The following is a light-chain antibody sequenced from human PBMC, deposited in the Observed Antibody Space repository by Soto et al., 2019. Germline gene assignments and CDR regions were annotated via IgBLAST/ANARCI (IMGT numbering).Light chain of an antibody. J-gene: IGKJ2*01. V-gene: IGKV3-11*01. Sequence: EIVLTHSPATLSLSPGESAILSCRASQSVSSYLAWYQQKPGQAPRLLIYDASNRASGIPARFSGSGSGTDFTLTISSLEPEDFAVYYCQQRSNWPPTFGQGTKLEIK. CDR2: DAS. CDR1: QSVSSY. CDR3: QQRSNWPPT.